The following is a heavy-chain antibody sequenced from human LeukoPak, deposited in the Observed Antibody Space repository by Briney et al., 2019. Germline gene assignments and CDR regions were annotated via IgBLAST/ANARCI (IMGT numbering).Heavy chain of an antibody. Sequence: GRSLRLSCAASGFTFSSYGMHWVRQAPGKGLEWVAVISYDGSNKYYADSVKGRFTISRDNSKNTLYLQMNSLRAEDTAVYYCAKWEEYYFDYWGQGTLVTVSS. CDR1: GFTFSSYG. D-gene: IGHD1-26*01. CDR2: ISYDGSNK. CDR3: AKWEEYYFDY. V-gene: IGHV3-30*18. J-gene: IGHJ4*02.